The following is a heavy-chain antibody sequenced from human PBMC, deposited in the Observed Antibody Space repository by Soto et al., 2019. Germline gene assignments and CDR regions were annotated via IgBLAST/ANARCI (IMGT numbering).Heavy chain of an antibody. CDR1: GFTFSAYW. D-gene: IGHD3-10*01. V-gene: IGHV3-74*01. CDR3: FASGPSQS. CDR2: ITYDGTNA. Sequence: GGSLRLSCAASGFTFSAYWMHWVRQTPEKGLEWISRITYDGTNAGYAESVKGRFTISRDNAKNTVNLQMTSLRAEDTAVYYCFASGPSQSWGQGTLVTVSS. J-gene: IGHJ5*02.